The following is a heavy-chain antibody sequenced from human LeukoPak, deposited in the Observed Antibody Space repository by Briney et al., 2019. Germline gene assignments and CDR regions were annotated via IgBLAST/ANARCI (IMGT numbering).Heavy chain of an antibody. Sequence: PGRSLRLSCAASGFTFSRNGMHWVRQAPGKGLEWVSVISPDGSSQDYADSVKGRFTICRDNSENTLYLQMNGLRAEDTAVYYCAKDRSSSWSFDYWGQGTLVTVSS. J-gene: IGHJ4*02. D-gene: IGHD6-13*01. V-gene: IGHV3-30*18. CDR3: AKDRSSSWSFDY. CDR2: ISPDGSSQ. CDR1: GFTFSRNG.